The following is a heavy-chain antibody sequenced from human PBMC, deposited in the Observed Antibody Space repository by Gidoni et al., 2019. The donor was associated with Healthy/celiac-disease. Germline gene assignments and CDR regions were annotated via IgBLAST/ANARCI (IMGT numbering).Heavy chain of an antibody. J-gene: IGHJ4*02. D-gene: IGHD3-22*01. CDR2: ISAYNGNT. CDR1: GSTFTSYG. CDR3: AREYYYDSSGYYYFPFDY. V-gene: IGHV1-18*01. Sequence: QVQLVQSGAEVKKPGASVKVSCQASGSTFTSYGISWVREAPGQGLEWMGWISAYNGNTNYAQKLQGRVTMTTDTSTSTAYMELRSLRSDDTAVYYCAREYYYDSSGYYYFPFDYWGQGTLVTVSS.